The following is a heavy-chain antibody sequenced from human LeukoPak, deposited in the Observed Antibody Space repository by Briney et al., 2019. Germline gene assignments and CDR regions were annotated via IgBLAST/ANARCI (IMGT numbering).Heavy chain of an antibody. D-gene: IGHD1-1*01. Sequence: GGSLRLSCTASGFSFRSFAMSWVRQPPGKGLEWVSVIYSGGSTFYADSVKGRFTVSRDSSKNTLFLQMFSLRVDDAAVYYCARLNEGYHYYYMDVWGKGTTVTVSS. CDR1: GFSFRSFA. J-gene: IGHJ6*03. V-gene: IGHV3-66*02. CDR2: IYSGGST. CDR3: ARLNEGYHYYYMDV.